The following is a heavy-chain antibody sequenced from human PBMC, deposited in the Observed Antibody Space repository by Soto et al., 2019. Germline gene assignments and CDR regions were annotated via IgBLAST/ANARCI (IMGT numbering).Heavy chain of an antibody. CDR1: GFTFSGYA. J-gene: IGHJ6*02. D-gene: IGHD4-4*01. CDR3: AKDAMTTVPSAYYYGMDV. Sequence: GGSLRLSCAASGFTFSGYAMHWVRQAPGKGLEWVSGISWNSGSIGYADSVKGRFTISRDNAKNSLYLQMNSLRAEDTALYYCAKDAMTTVPSAYYYGMDVWGQGTTVTVSS. CDR2: ISWNSGSI. V-gene: IGHV3-9*01.